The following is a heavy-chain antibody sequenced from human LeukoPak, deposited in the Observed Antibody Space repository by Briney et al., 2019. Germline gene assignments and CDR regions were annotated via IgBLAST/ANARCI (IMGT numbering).Heavy chain of an antibody. CDR3: ARAMTRVTTFDS. J-gene: IGHJ4*02. Sequence: PGGPLRLSCVASGFIVCDHYMRWVRQAPGKGLEWVSAFYSDGSTYYVDSVKGRFIISRDDSKNTVYLQMNSLRVEDTAIYYCARAMTRVTTFDSWGQGTLVTVSS. V-gene: IGHV3-53*01. D-gene: IGHD4-17*01. CDR2: FYSDGST. CDR1: GFIVCDHY.